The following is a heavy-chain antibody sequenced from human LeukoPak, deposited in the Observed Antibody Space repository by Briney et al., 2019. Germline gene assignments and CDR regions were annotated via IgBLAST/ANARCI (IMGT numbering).Heavy chain of an antibody. Sequence: RGSLRLSCAASGFTFSNYAVSWVRQAPGKGLEWVSAFSGSGVSTYYADSVKGRFTISRDNSKNTLYLQMNSLRAEDTAVYYCAKAGSMATPTPYYFDYWGQGTLVTVSS. CDR3: AKAGSMATPTPYYFDY. CDR1: GFTFSNYA. J-gene: IGHJ4*02. V-gene: IGHV3-23*01. D-gene: IGHD5-24*01. CDR2: FSGSGVST.